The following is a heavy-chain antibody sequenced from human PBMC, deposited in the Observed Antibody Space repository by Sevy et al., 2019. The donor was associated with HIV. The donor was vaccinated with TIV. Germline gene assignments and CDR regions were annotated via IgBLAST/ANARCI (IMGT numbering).Heavy chain of an antibody. CDR1: GFTFSTYW. CDR3: ARDCSSTSCLWGMDV. CDR2: IKKDGSEK. J-gene: IGHJ6*02. V-gene: IGHV3-7*03. Sequence: GGSLRLSCTASGFTFSTYWMSWVRQAPGKGLEWVANIKKDGSEKYYVDSVKGRFTISRDNAKKSPYLQMNSLRAEDTAVYYCARDCSSTSCLWGMDVWGQGTTVTVSS. D-gene: IGHD2-2*01.